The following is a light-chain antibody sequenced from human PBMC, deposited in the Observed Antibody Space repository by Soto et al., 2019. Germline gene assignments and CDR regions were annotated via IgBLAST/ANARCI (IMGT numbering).Light chain of an antibody. J-gene: IGKJ4*01. CDR3: QQLNSFPLT. Sequence: IQLTQSPSSLSASIGDRVTITCRASQDISNYLAWYQQNPGKAPKLLIYAASTLQSGVPSRFSGSGSGTDFTLTISSLQPEDFATYYCQQLNSFPLTFGGGTKVDIK. V-gene: IGKV1-9*01. CDR1: QDISNY. CDR2: AAS.